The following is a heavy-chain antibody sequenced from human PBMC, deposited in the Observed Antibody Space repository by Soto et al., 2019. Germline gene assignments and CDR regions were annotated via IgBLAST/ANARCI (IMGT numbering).Heavy chain of an antibody. CDR2: INTDGSST. J-gene: IGHJ4*02. Sequence: EVQLVESGGGLVQPGGSLRLSCAASGFSFSSKWMHWVRHAPGKGLVWVSRINTDGSSTRHADFVKGRFTLSRDNAKNTLYLQMNSLRTEDTAVYYCAREDFGVFSVAYFDYWGQGTLVTVSS. CDR1: GFSFSSKW. D-gene: IGHD3-3*01. V-gene: IGHV3-74*01. CDR3: AREDFGVFSVAYFDY.